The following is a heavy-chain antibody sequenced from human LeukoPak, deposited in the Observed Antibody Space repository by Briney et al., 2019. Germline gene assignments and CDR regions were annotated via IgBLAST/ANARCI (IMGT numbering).Heavy chain of an antibody. J-gene: IGHJ4*02. V-gene: IGHV3-74*01. CDR1: GFTFSSDW. D-gene: IGHD1-26*01. CDR2: INSDGSRT. CDR3: ARALGSYSDY. Sequence: GGSLRLSCAASGFTFSSDWMHWVRQAPGKGLVWVSRINSDGSRTIYADSVKGRFTISRDNAKNTPYLQMNSLRVEDTAVYYCARALGSYSDYWGQGTLVTVSS.